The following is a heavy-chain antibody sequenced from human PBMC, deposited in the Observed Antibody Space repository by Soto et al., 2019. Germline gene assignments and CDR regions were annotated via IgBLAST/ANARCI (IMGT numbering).Heavy chain of an antibody. CDR3: ATGGGQMYGEFDF. J-gene: IGHJ4*02. CDR2: ISSYNGNT. D-gene: IGHD2-21*01. Sequence: VQLLQSGAEVKKPGASVKVSCKASGNTVTGYGLSWVRQAPGQGLEWMGWISSYNGNTRYAQKFQGRVSMTTDTSTNTGSMELRSLTSDDTAVYYCATGGGQMYGEFDFWGQGTLVTVSS. V-gene: IGHV1-18*01. CDR1: GNTVTGYG.